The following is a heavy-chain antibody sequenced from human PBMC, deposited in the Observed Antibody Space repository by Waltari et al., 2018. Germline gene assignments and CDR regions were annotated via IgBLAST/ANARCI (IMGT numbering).Heavy chain of an antibody. CDR3: TLSYYSSY. D-gene: IGHD3-10*01. V-gene: IGHV3-15*01. CDR2: MKSRTDGKTA. CDR1: GLPFKDAW. J-gene: IGHJ4*02. Sequence: EVQSVPFGGGLVKPGGSLSFTCAASGLPFKDAWMSWVRQVAGKGLEWVGQMKSRTDGKTADYATPVKGRFTITRDDSENALYLEMNSLKIEDTAVYYCTLSYYSSYWGQGTLVTVSS.